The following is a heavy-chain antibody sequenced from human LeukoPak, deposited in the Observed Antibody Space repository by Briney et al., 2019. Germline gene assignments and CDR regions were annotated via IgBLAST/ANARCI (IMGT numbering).Heavy chain of an antibody. J-gene: IGHJ4*02. CDR3: TGPGYGSPISNFDY. V-gene: IGHV3-23*01. D-gene: IGHD4-17*01. CDR2: ISDSGTST. Sequence: PGGSLRLSCAASGFTFSSNFMTWVRQAPGKGLEWVSAISDSGTSTYYTDSVRGRFTISRDNSKNTLYLQMNTLRAEDTAAYYCTGPGYGSPISNFDYWGQGTLVTVSS. CDR1: GFTFSSNF.